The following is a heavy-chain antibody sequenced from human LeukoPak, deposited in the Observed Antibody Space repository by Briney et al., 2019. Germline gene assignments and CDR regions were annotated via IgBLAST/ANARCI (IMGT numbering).Heavy chain of an antibody. J-gene: IGHJ4*02. Sequence: ASVKVSCKASGYTFTGYYMHWVRQAPGQGLEWMGWINPNSGGTNYAQKFQGRVTMTRDMSTSTVYMELSSLRSEDTAVYYCARGAVAGTYYFDYWGQGTLVTVSS. V-gene: IGHV1-2*02. CDR1: GYTFTGYY. CDR3: ARGAVAGTYYFDY. CDR2: INPNSGGT. D-gene: IGHD6-19*01.